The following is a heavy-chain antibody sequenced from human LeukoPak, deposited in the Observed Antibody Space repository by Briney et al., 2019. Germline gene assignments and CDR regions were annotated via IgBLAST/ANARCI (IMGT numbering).Heavy chain of an antibody. CDR2: IYYSGST. J-gene: IGHJ4*02. CDR1: GGSTSSYY. CDR3: ARLYNWNPAVYFDY. V-gene: IGHV4-59*01. D-gene: IGHD1-20*01. Sequence: PSQTLSLTCAVSGGSTSSYYWSWIRQPPGKGLEWIGYIYYSGSTNYNPSLKSRVTISVDTSKNQFSLKLSSVTAADTAVYYCARLYNWNPAVYFDYWGQGTLVTVSS.